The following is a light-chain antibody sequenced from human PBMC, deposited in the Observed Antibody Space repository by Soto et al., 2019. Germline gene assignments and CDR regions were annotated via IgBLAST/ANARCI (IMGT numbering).Light chain of an antibody. CDR3: QQSYSTPPFT. J-gene: IGKJ3*01. Sequence: DIQMTQSPSSLSASVGDRVTITCRASQSISSYLNWYQQKPGKAPKILIYAASSLQSGVPSRFSGCGSGTDFTLSISSLQPEDFATYDCQQSYSTPPFTFGPGTKVDIK. V-gene: IGKV1-39*01. CDR1: QSISSY. CDR2: AAS.